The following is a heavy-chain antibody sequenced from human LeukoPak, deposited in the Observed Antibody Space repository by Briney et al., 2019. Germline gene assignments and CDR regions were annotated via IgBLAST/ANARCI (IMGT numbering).Heavy chain of an antibody. D-gene: IGHD1-14*01. CDR3: ARFHRHQLPKSDY. CDR1: GYIVTDYD. V-gene: IGHV1-8*01. J-gene: IGHJ4*02. CDR2: MNPYSGGA. Sequence: ASVKVSCKTSGYIVTDYDINWVRQATGQGLEWMGWMNPYSGGAGYAQNFQRRVTMTRDTSTSTAFMELSSLTSEDTAVYYCARFHRHQLPKSDYWGQGTLVTVSS.